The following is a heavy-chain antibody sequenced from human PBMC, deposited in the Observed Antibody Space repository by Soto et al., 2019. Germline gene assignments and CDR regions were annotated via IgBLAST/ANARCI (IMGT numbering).Heavy chain of an antibody. CDR1: GYTFTHYW. Sequence: GESMKISCKASGYTFTHYWIGWVRQMPGKGLEWMGIIYPGDSDVRYSPSFSGQVTISADRSITTAYLQWSSLKASDTAIYYCMTQFHSGFFSGLWGQGNRVTVSS. V-gene: IGHV5-51*01. CDR2: IYPGDSDV. CDR3: MTQFHSGFFSGL. J-gene: IGHJ4*02. D-gene: IGHD5-12*01.